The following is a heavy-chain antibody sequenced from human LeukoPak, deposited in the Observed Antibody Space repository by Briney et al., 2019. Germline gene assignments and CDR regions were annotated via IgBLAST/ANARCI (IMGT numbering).Heavy chain of an antibody. CDR1: GYTFSGQY. CDR3: ARDSGDYFGSATVPRY. Sequence: ASVKVSCKASGYTFSGQYMHWVRQAPGRGLEWMGWINPNSGDTSYTQKFQGRVTMTRDTSINTAYMELTRLRFDDTAVYYCARDSGDYFGSATVPRYWGQGTLVTVSS. CDR2: INPNSGDT. D-gene: IGHD3-10*01. J-gene: IGHJ4*02. V-gene: IGHV1-2*02.